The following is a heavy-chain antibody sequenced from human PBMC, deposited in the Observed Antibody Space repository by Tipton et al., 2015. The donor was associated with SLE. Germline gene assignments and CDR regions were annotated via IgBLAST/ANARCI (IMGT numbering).Heavy chain of an antibody. D-gene: IGHD1-26*01. Sequence: TLSLTCSVSGGSISSYYWSWVRQPPGKGLEWIGYIHDSGTTNYDPSLKSRVSISIDMSKNQVSLKLSSVTAADTALYYCARHFSGSYSFDYWGQGKLVTVSS. CDR1: GGSISSYY. V-gene: IGHV4-59*08. J-gene: IGHJ4*02. CDR2: IHDSGTT. CDR3: ARHFSGSYSFDY.